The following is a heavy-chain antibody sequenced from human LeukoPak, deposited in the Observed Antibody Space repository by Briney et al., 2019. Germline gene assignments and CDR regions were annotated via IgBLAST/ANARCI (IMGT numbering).Heavy chain of an antibody. CDR2: ISYDGSNK. J-gene: IGHJ1*01. CDR1: GFTFSSYG. CDR3: AKDIYYYDSSRYFQH. V-gene: IGHV3-30*18. Sequence: GGSLRLSCAASGFTFSSYGIHWDRQAPGKGLEWVAVISYDGSNKYYADSVKGRFTISRDNSKNALYLQMNSLRAEDTAVYYCAKDIYYYDSSRYFQHWGQGTLVTVSS. D-gene: IGHD3-22*01.